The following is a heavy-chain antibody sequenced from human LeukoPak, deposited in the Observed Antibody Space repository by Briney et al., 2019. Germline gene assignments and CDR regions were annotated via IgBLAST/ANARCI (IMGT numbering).Heavy chain of an antibody. CDR3: AKADRSSGWYAFDY. Sequence: GGSLRLSCAASGFTFSSYAMGWVRQAPGKGVEWVSAISGSGGSTYYADSVKGRFTISRDNSKNTLYLQMNSLRAEDTAVYYCAKADRSSGWYAFDYWGQGTLVTVSS. CDR1: GFTFSSYA. CDR2: ISGSGGST. D-gene: IGHD6-19*01. V-gene: IGHV3-23*01. J-gene: IGHJ4*02.